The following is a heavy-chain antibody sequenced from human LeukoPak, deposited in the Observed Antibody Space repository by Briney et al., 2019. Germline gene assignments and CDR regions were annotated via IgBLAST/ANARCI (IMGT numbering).Heavy chain of an antibody. CDR1: GFTFSNYA. Sequence: GGSLRLSCAASGFTFSNYAMNWVRQAPGKGLEWVSVISGSGGSTYYADSVKGRFTISRDNSKNTLYLQMNSLRAEDTAVYYCAKDSGSSGWVIDYWGQGTLVTVSS. V-gene: IGHV3-23*01. J-gene: IGHJ4*02. CDR3: AKDSGSSGWVIDY. CDR2: ISGSGGST. D-gene: IGHD6-19*01.